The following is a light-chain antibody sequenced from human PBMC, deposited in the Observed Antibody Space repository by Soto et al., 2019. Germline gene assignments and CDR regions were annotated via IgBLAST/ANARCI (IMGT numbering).Light chain of an antibody. Sequence: QSVLTQPPSASGSPGQSVAISCTGTSSDVGGYNYVSWYQQHPGKAPKLMIYEVSNRPSGVSNRFSGSKSDNTASLTISGLQAEDEADYYCSSYTSSSTYVFGTGTKV. J-gene: IGLJ1*01. CDR3: SSYTSSSTYV. CDR2: EVS. CDR1: SSDVGGYNY. V-gene: IGLV2-14*01.